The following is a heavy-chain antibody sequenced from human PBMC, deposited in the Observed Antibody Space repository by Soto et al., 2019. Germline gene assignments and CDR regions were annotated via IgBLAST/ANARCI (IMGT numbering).Heavy chain of an antibody. V-gene: IGHV3-30-3*01. CDR2: ISYDGSNK. Sequence: PGGSLRLSCAASGFTFSSYAMHWFRQAPGKGLEWVAVISYDGSNKYYADSVKGRFTISRDNSKNTLYLQMNSLRAEDTAVYYCARDMDAYSSGWYVDYWGQGTLVTVSS. CDR3: ARDMDAYSSGWYVDY. D-gene: IGHD6-19*01. J-gene: IGHJ4*02. CDR1: GFTFSSYA.